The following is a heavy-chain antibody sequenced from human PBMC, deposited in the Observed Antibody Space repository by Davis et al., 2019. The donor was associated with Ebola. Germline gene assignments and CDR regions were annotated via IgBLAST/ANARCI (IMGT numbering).Heavy chain of an antibody. CDR1: GFTFSSYS. Sequence: GESLKISCAASGFTFSSYSMNWVRQAPGKGLEWVSYISSSSSTIYYADSVKGRFTISRDNAKNSLYLQMNSLRDEDTAVYYCARENYDFWSGYYTYYFDYWGQGTLVTVSS. CDR2: ISSSSSTI. D-gene: IGHD3-3*01. CDR3: ARENYDFWSGYYTYYFDY. V-gene: IGHV3-48*02. J-gene: IGHJ4*02.